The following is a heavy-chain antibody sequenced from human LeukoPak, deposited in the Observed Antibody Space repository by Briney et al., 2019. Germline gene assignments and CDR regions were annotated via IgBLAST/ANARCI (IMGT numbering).Heavy chain of an antibody. Sequence: ASVKVSCKASVGTFSSYAISRVRQAPGQGLEWMGVITPSDGSTSYAQKFQGRVTMTRDTSTTTVYLELSSLRSEDTPIYYCAREIPANGRTFVYWGQGTMVTVSS. J-gene: IGHJ4*02. CDR1: VGTFSSYA. D-gene: IGHD6-13*01. V-gene: IGHV1-46*01. CDR3: AREIPANGRTFVY. CDR2: ITPSDGST.